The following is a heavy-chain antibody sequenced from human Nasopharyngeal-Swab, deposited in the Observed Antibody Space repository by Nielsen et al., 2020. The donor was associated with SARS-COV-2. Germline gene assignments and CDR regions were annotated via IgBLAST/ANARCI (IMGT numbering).Heavy chain of an antibody. Sequence: SLKISCFAPGFLFHYCAIHWVRQAPGKGLEWVSSISWNSGTTDYGASVKGRFTISRDNAENSVYLQMNSLRPEDTAFYYCAKETGTVPVAFDIWGQGTVVTVSS. CDR1: GFLFHYCA. V-gene: IGHV3-9*01. J-gene: IGHJ3*02. D-gene: IGHD1-7*01. CDR3: AKETGTVPVAFDI. CDR2: ISWNSGTT.